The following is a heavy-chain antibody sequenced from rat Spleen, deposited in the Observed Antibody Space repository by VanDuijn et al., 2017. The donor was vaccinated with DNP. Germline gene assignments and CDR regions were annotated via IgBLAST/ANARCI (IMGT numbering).Heavy chain of an antibody. CDR2: ISPSGGST. Sequence: EVKLVESGGGLVQPGRSLKLSCVASGFTFNTYWMFWVRQAPGKGLEWVASISPSGGSTYYRDSVKGRFTISRDNAKSTLYLQMDSLRSEDTATYYCATPPRYSSSYYFDYWGQGVMVTVSS. J-gene: IGHJ2*01. CDR1: GFTFNTYW. D-gene: IGHD1-2*01. V-gene: IGHV5-19*01. CDR3: ATPPRYSSSYYFDY.